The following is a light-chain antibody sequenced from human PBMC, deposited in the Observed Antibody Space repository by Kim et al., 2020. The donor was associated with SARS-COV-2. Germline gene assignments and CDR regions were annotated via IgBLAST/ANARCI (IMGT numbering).Light chain of an antibody. Sequence: SPGERATLSCKASQSFRGNYLAWYQQKPGQAPRLLIHGASNRASGIPERFSGSGSGTDFTLSISRLEPEDFALYYCQQYGISPWTFGQGTKVDIK. CDR3: QQYGISPWT. J-gene: IGKJ1*01. CDR1: QSFRGNY. CDR2: GAS. V-gene: IGKV3-20*01.